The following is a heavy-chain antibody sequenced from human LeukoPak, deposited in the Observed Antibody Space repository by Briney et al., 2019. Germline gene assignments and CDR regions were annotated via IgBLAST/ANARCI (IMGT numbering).Heavy chain of an antibody. Sequence: SVKVSCKASGGTFSSYAISWVRQAPGQGLEWMGGIIPIFGTANYAQKFQGRVTITADESTSTAYMELSSLRSEDTAVYCCARGITMVRGVIDYYYYGMDVWGKGTTVTVSS. CDR2: IIPIFGTA. J-gene: IGHJ6*04. CDR1: GGTFSSYA. V-gene: IGHV1-69*13. CDR3: ARGITMVRGVIDYYYYGMDV. D-gene: IGHD3-10*01.